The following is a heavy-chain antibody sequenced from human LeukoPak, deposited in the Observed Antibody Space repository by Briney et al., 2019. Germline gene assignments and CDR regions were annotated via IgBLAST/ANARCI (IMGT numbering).Heavy chain of an antibody. D-gene: IGHD1-26*01. CDR3: ARFSVGGTYYPDY. V-gene: IGHV5-51*01. Sequence: GESLKISCKVSGDSFTTYWIGWVRQMPGKGLEWMGIIYARDSDTRYSPSFQGQVTISADKSISTAYLQWSSLQASDTAMYYCARFSVGGTYYPDYWGQGTLVTVSS. CDR1: GDSFTTYW. J-gene: IGHJ4*02. CDR2: IYARDSDT.